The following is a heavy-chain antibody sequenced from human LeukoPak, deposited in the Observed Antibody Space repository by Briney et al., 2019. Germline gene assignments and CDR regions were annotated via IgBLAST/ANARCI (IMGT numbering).Heavy chain of an antibody. D-gene: IGHD3-10*01. J-gene: IGHJ4*02. V-gene: IGHV1-46*01. Sequence: ASVKVSCKASGYIFTSYYMHWVRQAPGQGLEWMGIINPYGGSTSYAQKLEGRVTVTGDTSTSTVYMELRGLRSEDAAVYYCERTMVRGVNHYFDYWGQGTLVTVSS. CDR1: GYIFTSYY. CDR2: INPYGGST. CDR3: ERTMVRGVNHYFDY.